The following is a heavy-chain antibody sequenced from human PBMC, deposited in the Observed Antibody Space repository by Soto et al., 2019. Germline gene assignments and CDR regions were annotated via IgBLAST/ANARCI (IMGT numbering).Heavy chain of an antibody. Sequence: PGGSLRLSCAASGFTFSNAWMNWVRQAPGKGLEWVGRIKSKTDGGTTDYAAHVKGRFTISRDDSKNTLYLQMNSLKTEDTAVYYCTTGLVWVSPARRGSGYYETLDYWGQGTLVTVSS. J-gene: IGHJ4*02. CDR1: GFTFSNAW. CDR2: IKSKTDGGTT. CDR3: TTGLVWVSPARRGSGYYETLDY. V-gene: IGHV3-15*07. D-gene: IGHD3-22*01.